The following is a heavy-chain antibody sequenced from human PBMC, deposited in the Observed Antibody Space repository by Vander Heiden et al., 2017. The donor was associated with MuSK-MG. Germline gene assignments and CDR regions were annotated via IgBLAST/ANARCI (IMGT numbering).Heavy chain of an antibody. D-gene: IGHD1-26*01. V-gene: IGHV1-18*01. CDR3: ARDLSGSFPWYWYYYYGMDV. CDR1: GYTFTSYG. CDR2: ISAYNGNT. J-gene: IGHJ6*02. Sequence: QVQLVQSGAEVKKPGASVKVSCKASGYTFTSYGISWVRQAPGQGLEWMGWISAYNGNTNYAQKLQGRVTMTTDTSTSTAYMELRSLRSDDTAVYYCARDLSGSFPWYWYYYYGMDVWGQGTTVTVSS.